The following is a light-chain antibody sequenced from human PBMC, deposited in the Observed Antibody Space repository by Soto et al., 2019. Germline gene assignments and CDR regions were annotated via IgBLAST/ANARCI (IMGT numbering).Light chain of an antibody. V-gene: IGKV1-12*01. CDR1: QDISSW. CDR3: QQTNSFPRT. Sequence: DIQMIQSPSSVSASVGDSVTITCRASQDISSWLAWYQQKPGKAPNLLIYAASSLQSGVPSRFSGSGSGTDFTLTINSLQPEDIATYCCQQTNSFPRTFGQGTKVEVK. J-gene: IGKJ1*01. CDR2: AAS.